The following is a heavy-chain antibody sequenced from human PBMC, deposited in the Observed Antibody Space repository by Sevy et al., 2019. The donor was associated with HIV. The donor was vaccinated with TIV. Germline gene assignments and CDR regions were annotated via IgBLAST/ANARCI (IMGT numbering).Heavy chain of an antibody. D-gene: IGHD6-13*01. J-gene: IGHJ6*02. CDR2: ISGSGGST. V-gene: IGHV3-23*01. CDR1: GFTFSTYA. CDR3: AKGDSTFYGLDV. Sequence: GGSLRLSCAASGFTFSTYAMSWVRQAPGKGLEWVSAISGSGGSTYYADPMEGRFIISRDKSKNTLYLQMNSLRAEDTAVYYCAKGDSTFYGLDVWGQGTTVTVSS.